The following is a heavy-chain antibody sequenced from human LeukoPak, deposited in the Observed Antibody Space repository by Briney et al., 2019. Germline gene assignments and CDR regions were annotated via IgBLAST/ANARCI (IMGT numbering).Heavy chain of an antibody. V-gene: IGHV4-34*01. CDR2: INHSGST. CDR3: ARGDYCSGGSCYPSQYFDY. Sequence: SETLSLTCAVYGGSFSGYYWSWIRQPPGKGLEWIGEINHSGSTNYNPSLKSRVTISVDTSKNQFSLKLSSVTAADTAVYYCARGDYCSGGSCYPSQYFDYWGQGTLVTVSS. D-gene: IGHD2-15*01. J-gene: IGHJ4*02. CDR1: GGSFSGYY.